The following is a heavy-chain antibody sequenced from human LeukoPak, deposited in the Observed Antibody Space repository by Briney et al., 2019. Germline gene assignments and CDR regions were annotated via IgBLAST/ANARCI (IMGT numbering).Heavy chain of an antibody. CDR2: INAENGDT. Sequence: ASVKVSCKASGYRFTGYNIYWVRQAPGQRPEWMGRINAENGDTKYSQYFQGRVTITRDTFASTSYMELSSLRSEDTAVYYCARDQYNVIDSWGQGTLVTVSS. J-gene: IGHJ4*02. V-gene: IGHV1-3*01. CDR1: GYRFTGYN. D-gene: IGHD1-14*01. CDR3: ARDQYNVIDS.